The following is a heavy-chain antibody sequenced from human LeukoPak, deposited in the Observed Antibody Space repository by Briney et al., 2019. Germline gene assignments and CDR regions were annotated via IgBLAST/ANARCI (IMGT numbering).Heavy chain of an antibody. Sequence: SETLSLTCAVSGGSISSSNWWSWVRQPPGKGLEWIGEINHSGSTNYNPSLKSRVTISVDTSKNQFSLKLSSVTAADTAVYYCARDSKYSSGWFRGLSYFDYWGQGTLVTVSS. V-gene: IGHV4-4*02. D-gene: IGHD6-19*01. CDR2: INHSGST. CDR1: GGSISSSNW. J-gene: IGHJ4*02. CDR3: ARDSKYSSGWFRGLSYFDY.